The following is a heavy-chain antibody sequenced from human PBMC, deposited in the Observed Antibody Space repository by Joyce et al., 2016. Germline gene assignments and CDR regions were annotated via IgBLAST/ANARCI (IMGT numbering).Heavy chain of an antibody. CDR3: AREWTVYTDRVLFDS. CDR2: IKHDGSEK. CDR1: GFTFSTYW. D-gene: IGHD2-2*02. V-gene: IGHV3-7*03. Sequence: EVQLVESGGGLVQPGGSLRLSCAASGFTFSTYWMSWVRQAPGKGLEWVANIKHDGSEKVHVDSVKGRFAISRDNAKNSLYLEMNSLRGEDTAVYYCAREWTVYTDRVLFDSWGQGTLVTVSS. J-gene: IGHJ4*02.